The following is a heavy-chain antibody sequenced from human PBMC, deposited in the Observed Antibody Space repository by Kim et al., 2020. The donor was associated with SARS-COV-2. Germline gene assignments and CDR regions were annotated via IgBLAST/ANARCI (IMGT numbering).Heavy chain of an antibody. J-gene: IGHJ2*01. CDR3: AREARGIAVAGTRYFDL. D-gene: IGHD6-19*01. Sequence: LKSRVTISVDTSKNQFCLKLSSVTAADTAVYYCAREARGIAVAGTRYFDLWGRGTLVTVSS. V-gene: IGHV4-39*01.